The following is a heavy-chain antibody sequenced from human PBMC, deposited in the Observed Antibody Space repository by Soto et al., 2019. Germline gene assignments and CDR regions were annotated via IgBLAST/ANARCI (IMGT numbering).Heavy chain of an antibody. CDR1: GYTFTGYY. CDR3: ARDPSPHRYRLDP. CDR2: INPNSGGT. J-gene: IGHJ5*02. D-gene: IGHD1-1*01. V-gene: IGHV1-2*04. Sequence: GASVKVSCKASGYTFTGYYMHWVRQAPGQGLEWMGWINPNSGGTNYAQKFQGWVTMTRDTSISTAYMELSRLRSDDTAVYYCARDPSPHRYRLDPWGQGTLVTVSS.